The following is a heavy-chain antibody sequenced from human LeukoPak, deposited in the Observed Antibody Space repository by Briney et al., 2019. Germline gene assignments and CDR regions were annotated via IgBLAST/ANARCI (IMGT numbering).Heavy chain of an antibody. CDR3: ARAGTCSSTSCDGGIEY. CDR2: ISTTSTYI. D-gene: IGHD2-2*01. J-gene: IGHJ4*02. CDR1: GFSFSSYN. Sequence: GGSLRLSCAASGFSFSSYNMKWVRQAPGKGLEWVSFISTTSTYIYYADSVKGRFTVSRDNSKNLLYLQMDSLRVEDTAVYYCARAGTCSSTSCDGGIEYWGQGTLVTVSS. V-gene: IGHV3-21*06.